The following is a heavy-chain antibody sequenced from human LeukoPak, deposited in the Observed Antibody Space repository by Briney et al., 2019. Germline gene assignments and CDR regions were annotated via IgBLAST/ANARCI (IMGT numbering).Heavy chain of an antibody. D-gene: IGHD6-13*01. J-gene: IGHJ6*03. CDR3: ARDLRGNIAAVNYYYMDV. Sequence: GGSLRLSCAASGFTVSSNYMSWVRQAPGKGLEWVSVIYSGGSTYYADSVKGRFTISRDNSKNTLYLQMNSLRAEDTAVYYCARDLRGNIAAVNYYYMDVWGKGTTVSVSS. V-gene: IGHV3-66*02. CDR2: IYSGGST. CDR1: GFTVSSNY.